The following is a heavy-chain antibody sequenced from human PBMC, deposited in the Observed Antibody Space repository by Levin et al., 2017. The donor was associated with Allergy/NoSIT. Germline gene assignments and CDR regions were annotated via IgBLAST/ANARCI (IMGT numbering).Heavy chain of an antibody. Sequence: GGSLRLSCAASGFTFSDHYMDWVRQAPGKGLEWVGRIRNKTKSYSTEYAASVKGRFTISRDDSKTSLFLQMNSLKTEDTAVYYCARGGAYAPFDYWGQGALVNVSS. CDR3: ARGGAYAPFDY. CDR1: GFTFSDHY. V-gene: IGHV3-72*01. J-gene: IGHJ4*02. CDR2: IRNKTKSYST. D-gene: IGHD2-2*01.